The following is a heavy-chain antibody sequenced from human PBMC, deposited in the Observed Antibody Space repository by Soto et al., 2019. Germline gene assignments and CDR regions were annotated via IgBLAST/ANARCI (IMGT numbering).Heavy chain of an antibody. V-gene: IGHV2-5*02. D-gene: IGHD2-15*01. CDR3: THAKLYCIDTYCSTWFDS. Sequence: QLTLKESGPTLVKPTQTLTLTCTFSGFSLSTTGVGVGWIRQPAGKVLEWLALIYWDVDKRYSPSLTCRLTITKDPSKNQVVLTMTVMDPPDTASYYCTHAKLYCIDTYCSTWFDSWGQGTRVTVSS. CDR1: GFSLSTTGVG. CDR2: IYWDVDK. J-gene: IGHJ5*01.